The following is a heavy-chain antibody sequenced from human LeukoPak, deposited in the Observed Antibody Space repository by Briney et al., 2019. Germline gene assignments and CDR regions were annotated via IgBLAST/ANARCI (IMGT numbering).Heavy chain of an antibody. CDR3: ARKENFDY. CDR1: GFTFSSYS. Sequence: PGGSLRLSCAASGFTFSSYSMNWLRQAPGKGLEGGASISSSSSYIYYAASVKGRFTISRDNAKNSLYLQMNSLRAEDTAVYYCARKENFDYWGQGTLVTVSS. J-gene: IGHJ4*02. D-gene: IGHD5-24*01. CDR2: ISSSSSYI. V-gene: IGHV3-21*01.